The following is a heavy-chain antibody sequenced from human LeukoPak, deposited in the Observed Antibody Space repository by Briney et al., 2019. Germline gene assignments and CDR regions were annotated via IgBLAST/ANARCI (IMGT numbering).Heavy chain of an antibody. D-gene: IGHD5-18*01. CDR2: MNPNSGNT. J-gene: IGHJ4*02. CDR3: ARDMGYTGIDY. CDR1: GYTFTSYD. Sequence: ASVKVSCKASGYTFTSYDINWVRQATGQGLEWMGWMNPNSGNTGYAQKFQGRVTITRNTSISTAYVELSSLRSEDTAVYYCARDMGYTGIDYWGQGTLVTVSS. V-gene: IGHV1-8*03.